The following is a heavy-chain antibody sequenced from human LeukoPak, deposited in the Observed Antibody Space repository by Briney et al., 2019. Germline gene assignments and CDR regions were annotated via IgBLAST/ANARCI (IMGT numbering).Heavy chain of an antibody. CDR2: IYYDGSNK. V-gene: IGHV3-33*01. Sequence: PGRSLRLSCAAIEFTFSNFGMNWVRQAPGKGLEWVALIYYDGSNKYYADSVKGRFFISRDNAKNTLYLQMNSLRAEDTAVYYCARGGSPPEALGDTFDIWGQGTMVTVSS. D-gene: IGHD1-26*01. CDR3: ARGGSPPEALGDTFDI. CDR1: EFTFSNFG. J-gene: IGHJ3*02.